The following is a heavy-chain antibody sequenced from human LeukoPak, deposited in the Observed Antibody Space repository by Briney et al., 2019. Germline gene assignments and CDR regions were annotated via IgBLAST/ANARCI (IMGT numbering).Heavy chain of an antibody. CDR2: VSAYADNT. CDR3: ARVKGSGYRNSTDY. Sequence: GASVKVSCKASGYNFFSYGITWVRQAPGQGLEWMGWVSAYADNTNYVQKFQGRVTMTTDTSTSTAYMELRSLRSDDTAVYYCARVKGSGYRNSTDYWGQGTLVTVSS. D-gene: IGHD3-3*01. V-gene: IGHV1-18*01. CDR1: GYNFFSYG. J-gene: IGHJ4*02.